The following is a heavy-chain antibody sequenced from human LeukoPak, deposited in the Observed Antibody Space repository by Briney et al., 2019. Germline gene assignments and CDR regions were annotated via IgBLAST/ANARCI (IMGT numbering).Heavy chain of an antibody. CDR2: IYSGGST. D-gene: IGHD4-11*01. CDR3: ARDVDFSLDY. J-gene: IGHJ4*02. V-gene: IGHV3-66*01. CDR1: GFTVSSNS. Sequence: GGSLRLSCAASGFTVSSNSMSWVRQAPGKGLEWVSIIYSGGSTYNADSVKGRFTISRDNSKNTLYLQMNSLRAEDTAVYYCARDVDFSLDYWGQGTLVAVSS.